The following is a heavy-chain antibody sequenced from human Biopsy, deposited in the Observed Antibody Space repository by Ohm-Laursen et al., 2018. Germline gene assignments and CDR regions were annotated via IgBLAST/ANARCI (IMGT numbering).Heavy chain of an antibody. CDR2: ISETSSHI. Sequence: SLRLSCAASGFSVSSYDMNWVRQAQGKGLERISYISETSSHIYDADSVSGRFTVARDIAKNSLYLQLISLRVEDTAVYYCARDSSRRAREGGMDVWGQGTTVTVSS. CDR1: GFSVSSYD. V-gene: IGHV3-21*01. CDR3: ARDSSRRAREGGMDV. D-gene: IGHD6-6*01. J-gene: IGHJ6*02.